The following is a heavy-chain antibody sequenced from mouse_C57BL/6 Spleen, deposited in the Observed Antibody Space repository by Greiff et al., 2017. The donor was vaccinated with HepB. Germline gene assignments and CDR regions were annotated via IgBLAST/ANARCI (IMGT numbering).Heavy chain of an antibody. V-gene: IGHV14-1*01. CDR3: TGPIYYGSSYPFAY. CDR1: GFNIKDYY. J-gene: IGHJ3*01. D-gene: IGHD1-1*01. Sequence: DVQLQESGAELVRPGASVKLSCTASGFNIKDYYMHWVKQRPEQGLEWIGRIDPEDGDTEYAPKFQGKATMTADTSSNTAYLQLSSLTSEDTAVYYCTGPIYYGSSYPFAYWGQGTLVTVSA. CDR2: IDPEDGDT.